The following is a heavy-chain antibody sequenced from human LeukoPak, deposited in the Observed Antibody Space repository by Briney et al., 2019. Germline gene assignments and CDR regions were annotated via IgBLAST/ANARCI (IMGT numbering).Heavy chain of an antibody. CDR1: GGSSSGYY. Sequence: SETLSLTCAVYGGSSSGYYWSWIRQPPGKGLEWIGEINHSGSTNYNPSLKSRVTISVDTSKNQFSLKLSSVTAADTAVYYCARTKRAHIQLWSPYFDYWGQGTLVTVSS. CDR3: ARTKRAHIQLWSPYFDY. J-gene: IGHJ4*02. CDR2: INHSGST. V-gene: IGHV4-34*01. D-gene: IGHD5-18*01.